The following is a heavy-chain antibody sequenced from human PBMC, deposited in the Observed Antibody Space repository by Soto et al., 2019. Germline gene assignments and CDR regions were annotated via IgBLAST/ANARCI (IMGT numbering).Heavy chain of an antibody. Sequence: AASVKVSCKASGGTFSSYAISWVRQAPGQGLEWMGGIIPIFGTANYAQKFQGRVTITADESTSTAYMELSSLRSEDTAVYYCARVDRTEMASVYWGQGTLVTVSS. CDR2: IIPIFGTA. D-gene: IGHD3-9*01. J-gene: IGHJ4*02. V-gene: IGHV1-69*13. CDR1: GGTFSSYA. CDR3: ARVDRTEMASVY.